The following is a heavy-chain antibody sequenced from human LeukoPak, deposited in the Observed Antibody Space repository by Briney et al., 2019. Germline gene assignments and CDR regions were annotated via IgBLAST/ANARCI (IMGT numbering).Heavy chain of an antibody. Sequence: PGGSLRLSCVASGFTFSSYAMSWVRQAPGKGLEWVSAISGSGGSTYYADSVKGRFTISRDNSKNTLYLQMNSLRAEDTAVYYCAKSDTYYYDSSGYFDYWGQGTLVTVSS. D-gene: IGHD3-22*01. CDR1: GFTFSSYA. J-gene: IGHJ4*02. CDR2: ISGSGGST. CDR3: AKSDTYYYDSSGYFDY. V-gene: IGHV3-23*01.